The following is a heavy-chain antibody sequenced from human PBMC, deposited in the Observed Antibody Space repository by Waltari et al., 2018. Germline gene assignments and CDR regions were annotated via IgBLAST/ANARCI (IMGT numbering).Heavy chain of an antibody. CDR1: GYTFTGYY. V-gene: IGHV1-2*02. CDR3: ARDLYGSGSYYYYYYMDV. Sequence: QVQLVQSGAEVKKPGASVKVSCKASGYTFTGYYMHWVRQAPGPGLEWMGWINPNSGGTNYAQKFQGRVTMTRDTSISTAYMELSRLRSDDTAVYYCARDLYGSGSYYYYYYMDVWGKGTTVTVSS. J-gene: IGHJ6*03. D-gene: IGHD3-10*01. CDR2: INPNSGGT.